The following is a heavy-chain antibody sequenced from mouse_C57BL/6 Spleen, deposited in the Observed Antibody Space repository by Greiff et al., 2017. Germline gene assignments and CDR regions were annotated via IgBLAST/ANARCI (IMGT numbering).Heavy chain of an antibody. Sequence: EVKVVESGGDLVKPGGSLKLSCAASGFTFSSYGMSWVRQTPGKRLEWVATLSSGGSFTYYPDSVKGRFTISSDNAKNTLDLQMSSLKSEDTAMYYCARRDYDYDGPYWYFDVWGTGTTVTVSS. V-gene: IGHV5-6*02. D-gene: IGHD2-4*01. CDR3: ARRDYDYDGPYWYFDV. CDR2: LSSGGSFT. J-gene: IGHJ1*03. CDR1: GFTFSSYG.